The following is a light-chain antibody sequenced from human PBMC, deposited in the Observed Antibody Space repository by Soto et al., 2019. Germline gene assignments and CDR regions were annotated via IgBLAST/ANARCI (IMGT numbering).Light chain of an antibody. J-gene: IGKJ4*01. V-gene: IGKV1-5*01. CDR1: QSISSW. Sequence: DIQMTQSPSTLSASVGDRVTITCRASQSISSWLAWYQQKPGKAPKLLIYDASSLESGVPSRFSGSGYGTEFGITISCPKSDDFATYYCQKDNSYLLFSGGTKVEIK. CDR3: QKDNSYLL. CDR2: DAS.